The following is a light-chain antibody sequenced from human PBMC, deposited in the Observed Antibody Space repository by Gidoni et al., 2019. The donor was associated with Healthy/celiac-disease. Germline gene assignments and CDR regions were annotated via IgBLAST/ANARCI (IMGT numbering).Light chain of an antibody. CDR2: AAS. CDR1: QSMSSY. Sequence: DIQMTQFPSSLSASVGDRVTITCRSSQSMSSYLNWYQQKPGKDPKLLIYAASSLQSGVPSRFSGSGSGTDFTLTISSLQPEDFATYYCQQSYSTPLTFGGGTKVEIK. J-gene: IGKJ4*01. V-gene: IGKV1-39*01. CDR3: QQSYSTPLT.